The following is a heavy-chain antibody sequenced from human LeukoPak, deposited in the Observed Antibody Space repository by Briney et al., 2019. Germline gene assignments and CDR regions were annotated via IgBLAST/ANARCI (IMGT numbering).Heavy chain of an antibody. CDR2: ISYDGRIK. CDR3: ARVGSGSYLKGYFDY. Sequence: GGSLRLSCTGSGFTFTTYALHWVRQGPGKGPEWVAVISYDGRIKYYADSVKGRFTISRDNSKNTLHLQMNSLRTEDTAFYYCARVGSGSYLKGYFDYWGQGTLVSVSS. J-gene: IGHJ4*02. CDR1: GFTFTTYA. V-gene: IGHV3-30*04. D-gene: IGHD3-16*02.